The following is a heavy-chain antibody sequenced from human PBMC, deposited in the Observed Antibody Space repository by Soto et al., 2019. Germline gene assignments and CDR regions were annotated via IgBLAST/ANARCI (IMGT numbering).Heavy chain of an antibody. CDR1: GFTFGNYG. D-gene: IGHD3-16*01. V-gene: IGHV3-30*18. J-gene: IGHJ6*02. Sequence: QVQLVESGGGVVQPGTSLRLSCAASGFTFGNYGMHWVRQPPGKGLEWMSSILYDGSDKYYADSVKGRFTISRDDSKNTVYLQMDSLRPDDTAVYYCAKWGEVSHNPGGNYYYGMDVRGQGTTVTVSS. CDR2: ILYDGSDK. CDR3: AKWGEVSHNPGGNYYYGMDV.